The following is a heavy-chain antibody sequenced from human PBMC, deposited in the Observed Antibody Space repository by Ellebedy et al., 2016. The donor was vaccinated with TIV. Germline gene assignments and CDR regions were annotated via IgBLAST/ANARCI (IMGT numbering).Heavy chain of an antibody. J-gene: IGHJ4*02. CDR3: AKEIGPADLFDY. V-gene: IGHV3-30*02. Sequence: GRFTISRDNSKNTLYLQMNSLRAEDSAVYYCAKEIGPADLFDYWGQGTLVTVSS.